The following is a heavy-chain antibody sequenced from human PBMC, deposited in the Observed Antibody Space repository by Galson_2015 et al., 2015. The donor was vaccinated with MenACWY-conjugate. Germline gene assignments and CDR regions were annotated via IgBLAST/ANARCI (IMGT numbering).Heavy chain of an antibody. V-gene: IGHV2-70*01. CDR3: ARSGEFCGSDCFCFDS. CDR1: GFSLSTSGMC. D-gene: IGHD2-21*02. Sequence: PALVKPTQTLTLTCTFSGFSLSTSGMCVNWIRQPPGKALEWLALIDWEDDIFYSTSLKTRLTIAKDTSKNQVVLTMTNVDPVDTATYYCARSGEFCGSDCFCFDSWGQGTLVTVSS. J-gene: IGHJ4*02. CDR2: IDWEDDI.